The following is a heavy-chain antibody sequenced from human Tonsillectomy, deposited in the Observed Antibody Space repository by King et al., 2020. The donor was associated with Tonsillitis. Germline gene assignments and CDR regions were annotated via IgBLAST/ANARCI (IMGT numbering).Heavy chain of an antibody. CDR1: GFTFSSYS. Sequence: VQLVESGGGLVKPGGSLRLSCAASGFTFSSYSMNWVRQAPGKGLEWVSSISSSSSYIYYEDSVKGRFTISRDNAKTSLFLQMNSLRAEDTAVYCCARDHTMIVVFGGAFDIWGQGTMVTVSS. J-gene: IGHJ3*02. CDR2: ISSSSSYI. D-gene: IGHD3-22*01. CDR3: ARDHTMIVVFGGAFDI. V-gene: IGHV3-21*01.